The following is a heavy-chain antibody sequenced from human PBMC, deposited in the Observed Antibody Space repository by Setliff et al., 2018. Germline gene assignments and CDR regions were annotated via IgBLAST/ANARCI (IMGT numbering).Heavy chain of an antibody. V-gene: IGHV3-53*01. Sequence: GGSLRLSCAASGFTFSSYAMSWVRQAPGKGLERVSVFYSGGSAYYADSVKGRFTISRDNSKNTLDLQMNSLRAEDTAVYYCASLGYCTIGGCYKGRGSEYWGQGTLVTVSS. J-gene: IGHJ4*02. CDR2: FYSGGSA. D-gene: IGHD2-8*01. CDR3: ASLGYCTIGGCYKGRGSEY. CDR1: GFTFSSYA.